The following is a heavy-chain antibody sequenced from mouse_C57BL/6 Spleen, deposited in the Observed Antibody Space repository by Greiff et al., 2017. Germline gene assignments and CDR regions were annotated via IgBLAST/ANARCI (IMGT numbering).Heavy chain of an antibody. CDR1: GYAFTNYL. CDR3: ARHGNYGYYFDY. V-gene: IGHV1-54*01. D-gene: IGHD2-1*01. CDR2: INPGSGGT. Sequence: VKLQQSGAELVRPGTSVKVSCKASGYAFTNYLIEWVKQRPGQGLAWIGVINPGSGGTNYNEKFKGKATLTANKSSSTAYMQLSSLTSEDSAVYFCARHGNYGYYFDYWGQGTTLTVSS. J-gene: IGHJ2*01.